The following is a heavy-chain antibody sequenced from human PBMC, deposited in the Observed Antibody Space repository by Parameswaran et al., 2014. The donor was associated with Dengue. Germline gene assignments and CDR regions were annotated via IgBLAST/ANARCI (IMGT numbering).Heavy chain of an antibody. CDR2: INAGNGNT. J-gene: IGHJ6*02. CDR3: ARSLRAGYYGMDV. V-gene: IGHV1-3*01. Sequence: WVRQAPGQRLEWMGWINAGNGNTKYSQKFQGRVTITRDTSASTAYMELSSLRSEDTAVYYCARSLRAGYYGMDVWGQGTTVTVSS.